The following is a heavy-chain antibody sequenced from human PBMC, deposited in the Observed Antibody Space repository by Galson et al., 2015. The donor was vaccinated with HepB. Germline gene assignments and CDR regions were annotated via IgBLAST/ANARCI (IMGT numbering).Heavy chain of an antibody. D-gene: IGHD2-15*01. V-gene: IGHV5-51*01. J-gene: IGHJ5*02. CDR2: IYPGDSDT. CDR1: GYSFTTYW. CDR3: LRLAATGFDP. Sequence: QSGAEVKKPGDSLKISCKTSGYSFTTYWIAWVRHMPGKGLEWMGSIYPGDSDTGYSPSFEGQVTISADKSINTAYLQWKSLKASDSAMYYCLRLAATGFDPWGQGTLVTVYS.